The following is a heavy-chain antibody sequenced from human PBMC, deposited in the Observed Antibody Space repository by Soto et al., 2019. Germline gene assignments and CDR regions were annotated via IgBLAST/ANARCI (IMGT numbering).Heavy chain of an antibody. V-gene: IGHV3-23*01. J-gene: IGHJ4*01. Sequence: PGGSLRLSCAASGCTFINDAMNWVRQAPGKGLEWVSSISGSGGSPSYADSVQGRFTISRDNSRNTISLQMNSLRAEDTATYYCAKARCTGNSCYVPDYWGHGSLVTVSS. CDR3: AKARCTGNSCYVPDY. D-gene: IGHD2-8*02. CDR2: ISGSGGSP. CDR1: GCTFINDA.